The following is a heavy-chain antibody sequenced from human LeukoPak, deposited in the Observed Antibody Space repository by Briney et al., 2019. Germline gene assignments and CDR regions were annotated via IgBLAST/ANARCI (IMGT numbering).Heavy chain of an antibody. CDR1: GGSISSYY. V-gene: IGHV4-4*07. CDR2: IYTSGST. J-gene: IGHJ4*02. Sequence: SETLSLTCTVSGGSISSYYWSWIRQPAGKGLEWIGRIYTSGSTNYNPSLKSRVTMSVDTSKNQFSLKLSSVTAADTAVYYCARTRITMVRGVIISYEVDYWGQGTLVTVSS. CDR3: ARTRITMVRGVIISYEVDY. D-gene: IGHD3-10*01.